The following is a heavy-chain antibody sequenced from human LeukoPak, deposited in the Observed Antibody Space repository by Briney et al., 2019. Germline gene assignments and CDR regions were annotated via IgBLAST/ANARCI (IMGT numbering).Heavy chain of an antibody. Sequence: SVKVSCKASGGTFSSYAISWVRQAPGQGLEWMGRIIPILGIANYAQKFQGRVTITADKSTSTAYMELSSPRSEDTAVYYCAREPLLYDILIGAHTSKNWFDPWGQGTLVTVSS. J-gene: IGHJ5*02. CDR2: IIPILGIA. D-gene: IGHD3-9*01. CDR1: GGTFSSYA. CDR3: AREPLLYDILIGAHTSKNWFDP. V-gene: IGHV1-69*04.